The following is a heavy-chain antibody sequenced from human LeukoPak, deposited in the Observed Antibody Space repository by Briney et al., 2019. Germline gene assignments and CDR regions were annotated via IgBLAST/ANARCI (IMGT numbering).Heavy chain of an antibody. CDR1: GYSFTSYW. Sequence: GESLKISCKASGYSFTSYWIGWVRQIPGKGLEWMGIIYPGDSATRYSPSFQGQVTISADKSISTAYLQWSSLKASDTAMYYCARRGYYGSGSPFPADYWGQGTLVTVSS. CDR2: IYPGDSAT. V-gene: IGHV5-51*01. D-gene: IGHD3-10*01. J-gene: IGHJ4*02. CDR3: ARRGYYGSGSPFPADY.